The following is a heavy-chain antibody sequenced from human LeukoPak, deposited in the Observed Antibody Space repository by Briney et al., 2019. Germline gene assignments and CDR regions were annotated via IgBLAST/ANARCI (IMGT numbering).Heavy chain of an antibody. CDR1: GYTFTSYY. CDR2: INPSGGST. V-gene: IGHV1-46*01. D-gene: IGHD5-18*01. J-gene: IGHJ5*02. CDR3: ARDMDTAMPSDWFDP. Sequence: GASVKVSCKASGYTFTSYYMHWVRQAPGQGLEWMGIINPSGGSTSYAQKFQGRVAMTRDTSTSTVYMELSSLRSEDTAVYYCARDMDTAMPSDWFDPWGQETLVTVSS.